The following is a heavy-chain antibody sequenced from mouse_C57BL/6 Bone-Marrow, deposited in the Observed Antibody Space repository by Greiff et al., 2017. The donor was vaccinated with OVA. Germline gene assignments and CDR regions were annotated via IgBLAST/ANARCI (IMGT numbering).Heavy chain of an antibody. D-gene: IGHD1-1*01. V-gene: IGHV5-6*01. CDR1: GFTFSSYG. J-gene: IGHJ3*01. CDR3: ERNPITTVVASPFAY. Sequence: EVQVVESGGDLVKPGGSLKLSCAASGFTFSSYGMSWVRQTPDKRLEWVATISSGGSYTYYPDSVKGRFTISRDNAKNTLYLQMSSLKSEDTAMYYCERNPITTVVASPFAYWGQGTLVTVSA. CDR2: ISSGGSYT.